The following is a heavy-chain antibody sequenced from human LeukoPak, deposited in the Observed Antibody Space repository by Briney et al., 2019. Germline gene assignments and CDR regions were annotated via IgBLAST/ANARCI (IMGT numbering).Heavy chain of an antibody. J-gene: IGHJ3*02. CDR1: GFTFSSYG. CDR2: IWYDGSNK. Sequence: HTGRSLRLSCAASGFTFSSYGMHWVRQAPGKGLEWVAVIWYDGSNKYYAGSVKGRFTISRENAKNSLYLQMNSLRAGDTAVYYCARESPDAFDIWGQGTMVTVSS. CDR3: ARESPDAFDI. V-gene: IGHV3-33*01.